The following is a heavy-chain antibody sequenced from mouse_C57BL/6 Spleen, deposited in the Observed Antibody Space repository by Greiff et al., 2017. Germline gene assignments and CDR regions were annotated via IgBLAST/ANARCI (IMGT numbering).Heavy chain of an antibody. CDR1: GFTFSSYA. V-gene: IGHV5-9-1*02. CDR3: TRAAQATFAY. D-gene: IGHD3-2*02. CDR2: ISSGGDYI. J-gene: IGHJ3*01. Sequence: DVMLVESGEGLVKPGGSLKLSCAASGFTFSSYAMSWVRQTPEKRLEWVAYISSGGDYIYYADTVKGRFTISRDNARNTLYLQMSSLKSEDTAMYYCTRAAQATFAYWGQGTLLTVSA.